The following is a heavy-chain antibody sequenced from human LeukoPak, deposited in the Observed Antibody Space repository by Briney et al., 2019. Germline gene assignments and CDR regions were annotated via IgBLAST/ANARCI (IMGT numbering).Heavy chain of an antibody. CDR3: ARYSGSYSD. CDR1: GGSISTYY. CDR2: IYINGNT. J-gene: IGHJ4*02. Sequence: SQTLSLTCTVSGGSISTYYWTWIRQPAGKGLEWIGRIYINGNTNYNPSLKSRVTMSVDTSKNQFSLKLSSVTAADTAVYYCARYSGSYSDWGQGTLVTVSS. D-gene: IGHD1-26*01. V-gene: IGHV4-4*07.